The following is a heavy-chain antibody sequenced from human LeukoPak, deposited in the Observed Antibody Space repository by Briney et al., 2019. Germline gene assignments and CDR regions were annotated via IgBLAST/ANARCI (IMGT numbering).Heavy chain of an antibody. D-gene: IGHD3-3*01. V-gene: IGHV3-30-3*01. Sequence: GGSLRLSCAASGFTFSNYAMHWVRQAPGKGLEWVAVISYDGSNKYYADSVKGRFTISRDNSKNTLYLQMNSLRAEDTAVYYCARAPGDFWSGYGYYFDYWGQGTLVTVSS. CDR1: GFTFSNYA. CDR3: ARAPGDFWSGYGYYFDY. CDR2: ISYDGSNK. J-gene: IGHJ4*02.